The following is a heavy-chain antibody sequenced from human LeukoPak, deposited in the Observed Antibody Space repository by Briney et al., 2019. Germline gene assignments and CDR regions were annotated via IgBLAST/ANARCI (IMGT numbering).Heavy chain of an antibody. D-gene: IGHD6-19*01. CDR1: GFTFSSYD. CDR2: IGTAGDT. J-gene: IGHJ4*02. Sequence: GGSLRLSCAASGFTFSSYDMHWVRQATGKGLEWVSAIGTAGDTYYPGSVKGRFTISRENAKNSLYLQMNSLRAGDTAVYYCARGAYSYSSGWYPLDYWGQGTLVTVSS. V-gene: IGHV3-13*01. CDR3: ARGAYSYSSGWYPLDY.